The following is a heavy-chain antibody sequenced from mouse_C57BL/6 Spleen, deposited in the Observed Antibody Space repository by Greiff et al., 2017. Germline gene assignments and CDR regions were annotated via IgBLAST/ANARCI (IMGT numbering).Heavy chain of an antibody. CDR1: GYTFTSYW. CDR2: IDPSDSET. J-gene: IGHJ4*01. CDR3: ARRVTTVVASGGMDY. D-gene: IGHD1-1*01. Sequence: QVQLKQPGAELVRPGSSVKLSCKASGYTFTSYWMHWVKQRPIQGLEWIGNIDPSDSETHYNQKFKDKATLTVDKSSSTAYMQLSSLTSEDSAVYYCARRVTTVVASGGMDYWGQGTSVTVSS. V-gene: IGHV1-52*01.